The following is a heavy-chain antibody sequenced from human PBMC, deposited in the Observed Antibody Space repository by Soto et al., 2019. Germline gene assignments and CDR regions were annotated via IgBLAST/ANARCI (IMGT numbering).Heavy chain of an antibody. CDR1: GFSLSTSGVG. Sequence: QITLKESGPTLVKPTQTLTLTCTFSGFSLSTSGVGVGSFRQPPGKTLEWLALIYWDDDKRYSPSLKSRLTISKDTSKNRVVLTMTNMDPVETATYYCAHQYSSSWSYWGQGTLVTVSS. D-gene: IGHD6-13*01. J-gene: IGHJ4*02. V-gene: IGHV2-5*02. CDR2: IYWDDDK. CDR3: AHQYSSSWSY.